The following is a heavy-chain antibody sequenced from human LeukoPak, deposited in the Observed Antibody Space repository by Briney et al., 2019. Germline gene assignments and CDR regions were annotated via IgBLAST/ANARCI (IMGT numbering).Heavy chain of an antibody. CDR3: AKDYDFWSGYPYDAFDI. V-gene: IGHV3-23*01. J-gene: IGHJ3*02. CDR2: ISGSGGST. Sequence: PGGSLRLSCAVSGFTFSSYAMSWVRQAPGKGLEWVSAISGSGGSTYYADSVKGRFTISRDNSKNTLYLQMNSLRAEDTAVYYCAKDYDFWSGYPYDAFDIWGQGTMVTVSS. D-gene: IGHD3-3*01. CDR1: GFTFSSYA.